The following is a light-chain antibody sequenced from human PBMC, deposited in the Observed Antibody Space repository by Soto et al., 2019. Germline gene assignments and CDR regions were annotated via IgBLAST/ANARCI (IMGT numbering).Light chain of an antibody. CDR3: QQRTNWQLT. J-gene: IGKJ4*01. CDR1: QSVRKY. V-gene: IGKV3-11*01. Sequence: EIVLTQSPATLSLSPGERATLSCRASQSVRKYLAWYQQRPGQAPRLLMFDVSYRATGTPARFSGSGSGTDFTLTISSLEPEDFAVYYCQQRTNWQLTFGGGTRVEIK. CDR2: DVS.